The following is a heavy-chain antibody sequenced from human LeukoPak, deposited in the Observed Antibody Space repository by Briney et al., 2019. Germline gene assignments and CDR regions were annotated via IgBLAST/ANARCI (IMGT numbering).Heavy chain of an antibody. D-gene: IGHD2-2*01. CDR3: ASGPSVVPAAILDY. J-gene: IGHJ4*02. V-gene: IGHV1-2*02. CDR2: INPNSGGT. Sequence: GASVKVSCKASGYTFTSYDINWVRQATGQGLEWMGWINPNSGGTNYAQKFQGRVTMTRDTSISTAYMELSRLRSDDTAVYYCASGPSVVPAAILDYWGQGTLVTVSA. CDR1: GYTFTSYD.